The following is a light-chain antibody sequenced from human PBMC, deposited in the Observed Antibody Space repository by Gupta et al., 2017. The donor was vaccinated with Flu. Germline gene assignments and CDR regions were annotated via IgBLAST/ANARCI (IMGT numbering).Light chain of an antibody. CDR2: RNN. V-gene: IGLV1-47*01. J-gene: IGLJ1*01. Sequence: SVLTQPPSASAPPGQGVTITCSGSSSNIGGNYVFWYQQLPGTAPKLLIYRNNQRPSRVPDRVSGSKSGTSASLAISGLRSEDDADYYCATWDDSLSGYVFGTVTKFTVL. CDR1: SSNIGGNY. CDR3: ATWDDSLSGYV.